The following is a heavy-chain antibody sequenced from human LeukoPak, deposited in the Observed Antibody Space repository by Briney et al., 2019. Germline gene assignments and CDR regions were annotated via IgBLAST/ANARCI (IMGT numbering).Heavy chain of an antibody. CDR3: ARERDDYSNYGDAFDL. Sequence: PGGSLRLSCAASGFTFSTYAMHWVRQAPGKGLEWVAVISYDGNNKYYADSVKGRFTLSRDNSKNKLYLQMDSLRADDTAVYYCARERDDYSNYGDAFDLWGQGTMVTVSS. J-gene: IGHJ3*01. CDR2: ISYDGNNK. V-gene: IGHV3-30-3*01. CDR1: GFTFSTYA. D-gene: IGHD4-11*01.